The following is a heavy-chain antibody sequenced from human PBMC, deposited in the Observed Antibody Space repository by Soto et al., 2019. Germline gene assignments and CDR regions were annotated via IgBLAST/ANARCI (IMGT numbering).Heavy chain of an antibody. V-gene: IGHV3-48*01. CDR3: AREGVTAAGTF. CDR2: ISSSSTI. CDR1: GFTFSSYS. Sequence: GGSLRLSCAASGFTFSSYSMNWVRQAPGKGLEWVSYISSSSTIYYADSVKGRFTISRDNAKNSLYLQMNSLRAEDTAVYYCAREGVTAAGTFWGQGTLVTVSS. D-gene: IGHD6-13*01. J-gene: IGHJ4*02.